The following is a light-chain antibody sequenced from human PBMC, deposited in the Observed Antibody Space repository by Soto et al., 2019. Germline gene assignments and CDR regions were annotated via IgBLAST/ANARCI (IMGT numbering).Light chain of an antibody. CDR1: QSVDSTY. J-gene: IGKJ1*01. CDR3: QYYDTFRT. Sequence: EIVLTQSPGTLSLSLGERGTLFCRSSQSVDSTYLTWYQQKPGQAPRLLIYGASGRATGIPDRFSGSGSGTDFTLTISRLEPEDFAVYYCQYYDTFRTFGQGTKVDIK. CDR2: GAS. V-gene: IGKV3-20*01.